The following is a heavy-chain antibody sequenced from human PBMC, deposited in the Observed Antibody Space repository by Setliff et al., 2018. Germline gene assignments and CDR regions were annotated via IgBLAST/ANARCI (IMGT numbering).Heavy chain of an antibody. J-gene: IGHJ6*02. CDR2: LHTSGST. CDR1: GGSISSGSYY. Sequence: PSETLSLTCAVSGGSISSGSYYWSWIRQPAGKGLEWVGRLHTSGSTNYNPSLKSRVTISVDTSKNQFSLNLSSVTAADTAVYYCAKEPAVSLTEAVRRSYYDYALDVWGQGTTVTVSS. V-gene: IGHV4-61*02. CDR3: AKEPAVSLTEAVRRSYYDYALDV. D-gene: IGHD3-10*01.